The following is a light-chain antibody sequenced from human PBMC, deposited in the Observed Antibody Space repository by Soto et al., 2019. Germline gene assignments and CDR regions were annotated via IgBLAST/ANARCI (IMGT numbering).Light chain of an antibody. CDR1: QTGLSSTNNENY. J-gene: IGKJ5*01. CDR3: QQYSSTPLIT. CDR2: WAS. V-gene: IGKV4-1*01. Sequence: DIVLTQSPDSLAVSLGERATINCMSDQTGLSSTNNENYLAWYQQKPGLPPKLLIYWASTRESGVPDRFSGSGSGTDFTLTISSVQAEDVAVYYCQQYSSTPLITFGQGTRLEIK.